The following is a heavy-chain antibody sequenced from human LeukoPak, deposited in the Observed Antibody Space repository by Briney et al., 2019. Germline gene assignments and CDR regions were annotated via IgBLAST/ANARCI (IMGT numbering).Heavy chain of an antibody. CDR3: AKLWGYYYDVVGPFDY. D-gene: IGHD3-22*01. Sequence: GGSLRLSCAAPGFTFSTYTMNWVRQAPGKGLEWVSYISSSSSTIYYADSVKGRFTISRDNAKNSLYLQMNSLRAEDTAVYYCAKLWGYYYDVVGPFDYWGQGTLVTVSS. J-gene: IGHJ4*02. CDR1: GFTFSTYT. CDR2: ISSSSSTI. V-gene: IGHV3-48*01.